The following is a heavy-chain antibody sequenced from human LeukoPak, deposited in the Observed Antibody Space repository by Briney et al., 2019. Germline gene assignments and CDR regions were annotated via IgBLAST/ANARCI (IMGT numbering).Heavy chain of an antibody. D-gene: IGHD5-18*01. Sequence: SETLSLTCAVYGGSFSGYYWSWIRQPPGKGLEWIGRINTSGSIDYNPSLKSRVTMSVDTSKNQFSLRLTSVTAADTAVYYCARVDTAMPNYYYMDVWGKGTTVTVSS. CDR1: GGSFSGYY. CDR3: ARVDTAMPNYYYMDV. J-gene: IGHJ6*03. CDR2: INTSGSI. V-gene: IGHV4-59*10.